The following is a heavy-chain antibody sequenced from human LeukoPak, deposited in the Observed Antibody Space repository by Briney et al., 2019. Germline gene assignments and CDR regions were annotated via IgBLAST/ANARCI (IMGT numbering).Heavy chain of an antibody. CDR3: AREYYGSDN. CDR1: GFTFGDYA. CDR2: IRSKHYGATT. V-gene: IGHV3-49*04. D-gene: IGHD3-10*01. Sequence: PGGSLRLSCTTFGFTFGDYAMSWVRQAPGKGLEWVGFIRSKHYGATTEYAASVKGRFTISRDDSKSIAYLQMNSLKTEDTAVYYCAREYYGSDNWGQGTLVTVSS. J-gene: IGHJ4*02.